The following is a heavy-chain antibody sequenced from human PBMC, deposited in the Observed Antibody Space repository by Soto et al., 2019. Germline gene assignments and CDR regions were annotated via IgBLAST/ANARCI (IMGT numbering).Heavy chain of an antibody. V-gene: IGHV3-48*01. J-gene: IGHJ4*02. D-gene: IGHD4-17*01. CDR2: IGSSGTII. Sequence: EVHLVESGGGLVQPGESLRLSCAASGFIFTSYAINWVRQAPGKGLEWVSYIGSSGTIIYYADSVKGRFTISRDNAKNSLYLQMNSLRAEDTAVYYCASFSRMTDGYYWGQGTLVTVSS. CDR1: GFIFTSYA. CDR3: ASFSRMTDGYY.